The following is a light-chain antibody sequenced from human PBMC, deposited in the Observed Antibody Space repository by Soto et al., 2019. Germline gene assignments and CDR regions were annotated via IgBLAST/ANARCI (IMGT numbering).Light chain of an antibody. Sequence: QSVLTQPASVSGSPGQSITISCTGTSSDVGGYNYVSWYQQHPGKAPKLMIYEVSNRPSGVSNRFSGSKSGNTASLTISGLQAADEADYFCNSYGSTSTRYVFGTGTSSPS. CDR2: EVS. CDR1: SSDVGGYNY. J-gene: IGLJ1*01. V-gene: IGLV2-14*01. CDR3: NSYGSTSTRYV.